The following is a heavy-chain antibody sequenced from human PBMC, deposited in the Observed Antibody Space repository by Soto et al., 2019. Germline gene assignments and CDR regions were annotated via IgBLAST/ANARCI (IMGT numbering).Heavy chain of an antibody. D-gene: IGHD4-4*01. Sequence: QVQLVESGGGVVQPGRSLRLSCAASGFTVSRFAVHWVRQAPGKGLEWVAVMSDDGSDKNYGDSVQGRFTISRDNSKNTLYLQRNSLRGEDTAVYYCARDLFDYRNAGYGMDVWGQGTTVTVSS. CDR1: GFTVSRFA. V-gene: IGHV3-30-3*01. CDR3: ARDLFDYRNAGYGMDV. J-gene: IGHJ6*02. CDR2: MSDDGSDK.